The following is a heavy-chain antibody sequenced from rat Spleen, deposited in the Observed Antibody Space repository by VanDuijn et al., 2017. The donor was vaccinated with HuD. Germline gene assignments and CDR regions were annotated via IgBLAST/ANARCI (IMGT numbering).Heavy chain of an antibody. CDR2: ISTGGGNT. CDR3: ARFDYYFDY. V-gene: IGHV5-25*01. J-gene: IGHJ2*01. Sequence: EVQLVESGGGLVQPGRSMKLSCAASGFTFSHYGMAWVRQAPKKGLEWVAYISTGGGNTDYRDSVKGRFTIFRDNAKSTLYLQMDSLRSEDTATYYCARFDYYFDYWGQGVMVTVSS. CDR1: GFTFSHYG.